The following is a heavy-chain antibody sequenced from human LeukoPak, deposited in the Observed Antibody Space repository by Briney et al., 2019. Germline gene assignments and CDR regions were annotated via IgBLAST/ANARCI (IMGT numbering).Heavy chain of an antibody. Sequence: SETLSLTCTVSGGSISSSSYYWGWIRQPPGKGLEWIGSIYYSGSTYYNPSLKSRVTISVDTSKDQFSLKLSSVTAADTAVYYCARQYCSSTSCYAINWFDPWGRGTLVTVSS. V-gene: IGHV4-39*01. CDR2: IYYSGST. CDR3: ARQYCSSTSCYAINWFDP. CDR1: GGSISSSSYY. D-gene: IGHD2-2*01. J-gene: IGHJ5*02.